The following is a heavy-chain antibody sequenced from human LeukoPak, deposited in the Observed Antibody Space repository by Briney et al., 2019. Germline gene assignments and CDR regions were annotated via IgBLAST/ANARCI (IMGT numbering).Heavy chain of an antibody. CDR1: GYTFTSHG. J-gene: IGHJ4*02. V-gene: IGHV1-18*01. D-gene: IGHD2-2*01. CDR3: AKVHCISTNCNHIWTYFDY. CDR2: ITVNNGYT. Sequence: ASVKVSCKAAGYTFTSHGFIWLRQAPGQGLEWMGWITVNNGYTKYAQELQGRVTMTTDTSTSTAYMELRSLRSDDTAVSYCAKVHCISTNCNHIWTYFDYWGQGTLVTVSS.